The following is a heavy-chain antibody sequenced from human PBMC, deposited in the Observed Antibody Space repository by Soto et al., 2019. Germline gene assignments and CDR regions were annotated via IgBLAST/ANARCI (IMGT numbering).Heavy chain of an antibody. J-gene: IGHJ6*02. D-gene: IGHD6-19*01. V-gene: IGHV3-72*01. CDR1: GLIFSDYH. Sequence: EVQLVESGGGLVQPGGSLRLSCAASGLIFSDYHMDWVRQAPGKGLEWVGRIRREANSYSTEYAASVKGRFTISRDDSKSSLDLQMNILKTEGAAVYYCALLGGWSGGSNDMDVWGQGTTVTVSS. CDR3: ALLGGWSGGSNDMDV. CDR2: IRREANSYST.